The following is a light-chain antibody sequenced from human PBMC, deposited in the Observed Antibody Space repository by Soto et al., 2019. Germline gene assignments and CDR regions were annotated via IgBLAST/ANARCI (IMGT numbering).Light chain of an antibody. CDR1: QSVAGY. CDR2: NAS. Sequence: DIDLTQSPATLSLSPGDRATLSCRASQSVAGYLLWYQQKPGQAPKLLIYNASNRATGIPDRFIGSGSGTDFTLTISRLQPEDSAIYYCQNYITSPTTFGQGTKVDIK. J-gene: IGKJ1*01. CDR3: QNYITSPTT. V-gene: IGKV3-11*01.